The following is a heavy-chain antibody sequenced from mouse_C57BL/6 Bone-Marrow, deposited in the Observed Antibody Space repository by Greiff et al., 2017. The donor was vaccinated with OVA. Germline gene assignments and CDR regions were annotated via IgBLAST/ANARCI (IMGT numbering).Heavy chain of an antibody. J-gene: IGHJ4*01. D-gene: IGHD2-4*01. CDR1: GYTFTDYN. Sequence: EVQLQQSGPELVKPGASVKIPCKASGYTFTDYNMDWVKQSHGKSLEWIGDINPNNGGTIYNQKFKGKATLTVDKSSSTAYMELRSLTSENTAVYYCARSSYDYDRIPLCYYAMDYWGQGTSVTVSS. CDR2: INPNNGGT. CDR3: ARSSYDYDRIPLCYYAMDY. V-gene: IGHV1-18*01.